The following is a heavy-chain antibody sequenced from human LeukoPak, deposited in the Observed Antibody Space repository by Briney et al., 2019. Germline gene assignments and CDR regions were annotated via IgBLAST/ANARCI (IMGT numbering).Heavy chain of an antibody. CDR2: ICSNGGSA. Sequence: PGGSLRLSCAASGFTFSSYTMHWVRQAPGKGLEYVSAICSNGGSAYYANSVKGRFTISRDNSKNTLYLQMGSLRADDMAVYYCARDLRSGGWAQFDYWGQGTLVTVSS. J-gene: IGHJ4*02. D-gene: IGHD2-15*01. CDR3: ARDLRSGGWAQFDY. V-gene: IGHV3-64*01. CDR1: GFTFSSYT.